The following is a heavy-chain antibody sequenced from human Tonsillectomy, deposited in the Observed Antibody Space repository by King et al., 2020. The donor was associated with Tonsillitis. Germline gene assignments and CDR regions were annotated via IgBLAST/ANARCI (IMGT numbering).Heavy chain of an antibody. CDR1: GFTFSSYG. CDR3: ARVYNSCCYRDY. D-gene: IGHD2-15*01. V-gene: IGHV3-33*05. J-gene: IGHJ4*02. CDR2: ISYDGSNK. Sequence: VQLVESGGGVVQPGRSLRLSCAASGFTFSSYGMHWVRQAPGKGLGWVAVISYDGSNKYDVDAVKGRCTISRDNSKNTLYLQMNSLRAEVTAVYYCARVYNSCCYRDYWGRGTLVTVSS.